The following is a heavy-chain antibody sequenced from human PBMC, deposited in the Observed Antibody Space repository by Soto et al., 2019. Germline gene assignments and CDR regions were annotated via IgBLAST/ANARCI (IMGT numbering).Heavy chain of an antibody. Sequence: GGSLRLSCAASGFTFSSYGMHWVRQAPGKGLGWVAVIWYDGSNKYYADSVKGRFTISRDNSKNTLYLQMNSLRAEDTAVYYCARDGGYYDSSGYYDPSPLNYWGQGTLVTVS. CDR2: IWYDGSNK. CDR1: GFTFSSYG. D-gene: IGHD3-22*01. V-gene: IGHV3-33*01. CDR3: ARDGGYYDSSGYYDPSPLNY. J-gene: IGHJ4*02.